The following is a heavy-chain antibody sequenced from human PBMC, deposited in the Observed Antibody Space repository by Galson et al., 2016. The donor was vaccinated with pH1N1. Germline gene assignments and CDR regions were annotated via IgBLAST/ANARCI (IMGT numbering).Heavy chain of an antibody. CDR2: IYYIGST. J-gene: IGHJ5*01. Sequence: TLSLTCSVSGASVRSGGQYWTWIRQVPGKGLEWIGFIYYIGSTGYNPSLKSRVCMSLDMSKKQFSLNLRSVTAADTAVYYCARNAWDGSGLNYFDSWGQGILVSVSS. D-gene: IGHD3-22*01. CDR1: GASVRSGGQY. CDR3: ARNAWDGSGLNYFDS. V-gene: IGHV4-31*03.